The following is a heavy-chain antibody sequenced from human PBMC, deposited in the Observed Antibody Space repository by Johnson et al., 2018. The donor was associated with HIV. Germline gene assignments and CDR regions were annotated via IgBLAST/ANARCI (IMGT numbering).Heavy chain of an antibody. D-gene: IGHD6-13*01. CDR1: GFTFSDYY. Sequence: QEQLVESGGGVVQPGGSLRLSCAASGFTFSDYYMSWIRQAPGQGLEWVSYISSSGSTIYYADSVKGRFTISRDNAKNSLYLQMNSLRAEDTAVYYCARDEAAVRMVANDAFDIWGQGTMVTVSA. V-gene: IGHV3-11*01. J-gene: IGHJ3*02. CDR3: ARDEAAVRMVANDAFDI. CDR2: ISSSGSTI.